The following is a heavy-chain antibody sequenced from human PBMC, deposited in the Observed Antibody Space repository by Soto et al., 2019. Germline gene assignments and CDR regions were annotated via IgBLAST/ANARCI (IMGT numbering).Heavy chain of an antibody. CDR1: GYSFTSYW. J-gene: IGHJ6*02. CDR3: ARTAAAGKYYYGMDV. Sequence: PGESLKISCKGSGYSFTSYWSGWVHQMPGKGLEWMGIIYPGDSDTRYSPSFQGQVTISADKSISTAYLQWSSLKASDTAMYYCARTAAAGKYYYGMDVWGQGTTVTVSS. V-gene: IGHV5-51*07. D-gene: IGHD6-13*01. CDR2: IYPGDSDT.